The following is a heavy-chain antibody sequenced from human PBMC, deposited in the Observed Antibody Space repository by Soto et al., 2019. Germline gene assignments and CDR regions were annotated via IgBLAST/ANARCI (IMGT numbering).Heavy chain of an antibody. CDR1: GGSMSSFY. V-gene: IGHV4-59*01. J-gene: IGHJ5*02. Sequence: TVPGGSMSSFYWSWIRKPTGKGLERIGYIYYSGSTNYNPSLKSRVTISVDTSKNQSSLKLSSVTAADTAVYYCARSPPLYYSSGSYSADNWFDPCGQGTLVTVSS. D-gene: IGHD3-10*01. CDR2: IYYSGST. CDR3: ARSPPLYYSSGSYSADNWFDP.